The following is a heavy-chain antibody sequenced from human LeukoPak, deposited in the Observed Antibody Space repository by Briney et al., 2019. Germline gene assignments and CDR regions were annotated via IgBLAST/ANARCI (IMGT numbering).Heavy chain of an antibody. D-gene: IGHD1/OR15-1a*01. V-gene: IGHV3-21*01. Sequence: GGSLRLSCAASGFNFIDYTMNWVRQAPGKGLEWVSSITSTGRYIFYADSLKGRFTISRDNAKKSLYLQMNSLRAEDTAVYYCAKDWGPTTRQPHFDYWGQGTLVTVSS. CDR3: AKDWGPTTRQPHFDY. CDR2: ITSTGRYI. J-gene: IGHJ4*02. CDR1: GFNFIDYT.